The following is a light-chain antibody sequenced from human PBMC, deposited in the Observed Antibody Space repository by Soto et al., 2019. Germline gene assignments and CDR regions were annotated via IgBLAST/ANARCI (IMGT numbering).Light chain of an antibody. J-gene: IGKJ5*01. V-gene: IGKV3-15*01. Sequence: EIVMTQSPATLSVSPGERATLSCRASQSVSNNLAWYQQKPGQAPRLLMYGASTRATGIPARFSGSGSGTEFTLTITSLQPEDFAVYYCQQYNYLITFGQGTRLEL. CDR1: QSVSNN. CDR2: GAS. CDR3: QQYNYLIT.